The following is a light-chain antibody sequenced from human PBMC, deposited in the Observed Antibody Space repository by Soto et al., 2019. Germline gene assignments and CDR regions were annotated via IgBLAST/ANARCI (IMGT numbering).Light chain of an antibody. J-gene: IGKJ3*01. V-gene: IGKV3-20*01. CDR2: AAS. CDR1: QSVANNY. CDR3: HHYSRSPIFT. Sequence: EVVLTQSPGTLSLSPGERATLSCRASQSVANNYLAWYQQRPGQAPGLLIYAASSRAAGIPDRFSGSGSGTDFTLTISRLEPEDFGVFFCHHYSRSPIFTFGPGTTVDMK.